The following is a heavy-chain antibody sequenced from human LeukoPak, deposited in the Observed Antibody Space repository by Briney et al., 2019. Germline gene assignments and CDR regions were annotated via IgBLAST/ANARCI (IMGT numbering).Heavy chain of an antibody. CDR1: GFTFSSYA. V-gene: IGHV3-23*01. J-gene: IGHJ4*02. CDR2: ISGSGGST. D-gene: IGHD3/OR15-3a*01. Sequence: PGGSLRLSCAASGFTFSSYAMSWVRQAPGKGLEWVSAISGSGGSTYYADSVKGRFTISRDNSKNTLYLQMNSLRAEDTAVYYCAKGRIRFLDYTSVDYWGQGTLVTVSS. CDR3: AKGRIRFLDYTSVDY.